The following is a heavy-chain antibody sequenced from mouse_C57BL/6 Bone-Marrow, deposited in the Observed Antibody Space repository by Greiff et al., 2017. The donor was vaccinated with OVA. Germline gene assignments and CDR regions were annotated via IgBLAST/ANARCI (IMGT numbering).Heavy chain of an antibody. Sequence: DVMLVESGGGLVKPGGSLKLSCAASGFTFSSYTMSWVRQTPEQRLEWVATISGGGGNTYYPDSVKGRFTISRDNAKNTLYLQMSSLRSEDTALYYCARSPLGDAMDYWGQGTSVTVSS. D-gene: IGHD4-1*01. CDR1: GFTFSSYT. J-gene: IGHJ4*01. CDR3: ARSPLGDAMDY. V-gene: IGHV5-9*01. CDR2: ISGGGGNT.